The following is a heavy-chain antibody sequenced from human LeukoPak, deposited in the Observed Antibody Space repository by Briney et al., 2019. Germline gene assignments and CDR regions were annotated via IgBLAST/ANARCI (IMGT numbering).Heavy chain of an antibody. CDR3: ARQKTRMATISNSPNPFDY. Sequence: SETLSLTCTVSGGSISSYYWSWIRQPPGKGLEWIWYIYYSGSTNYNPSLKSRVTISVDTSKNQFSLKLSSVTAADTAVYYCARQKTRMATISNSPNPFDYWGQGTLVTVSS. D-gene: IGHD5-24*01. CDR2: IYYSGST. J-gene: IGHJ4*02. V-gene: IGHV4-59*08. CDR1: GGSISSYY.